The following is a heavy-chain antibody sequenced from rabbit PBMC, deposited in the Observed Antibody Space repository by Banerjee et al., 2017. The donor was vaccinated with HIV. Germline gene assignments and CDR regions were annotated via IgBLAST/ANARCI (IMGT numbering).Heavy chain of an antibody. V-gene: IGHV1S40*01. CDR2: IYTGDGST. D-gene: IGHD1-1*01. CDR3: ARGDTSSLGL. CDR1: GFSFSSSYY. Sequence: QSLEESGGGLVQPEGSLTLTCTASGFSFSSSYYMCWVRQAPGKGLEWIGCIYTGDGSTYYASWAKGRFTISKTSSTTVTLQMTSLTAADTATYFCARGDTSSLGLWGPGTLVTVS. J-gene: IGHJ4*01.